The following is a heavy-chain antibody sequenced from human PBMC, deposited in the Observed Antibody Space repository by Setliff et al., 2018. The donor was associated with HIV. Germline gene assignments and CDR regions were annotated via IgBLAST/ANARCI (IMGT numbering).Heavy chain of an antibody. CDR3: ARVIQSSSFLFEC. CDR2: IYQTGTT. V-gene: IGHV4-38-2*01. CDR1: GFSINSGYY. Sequence: PSETLSLTCAVSGFSINSGYYWGWIRQPPGKGLEWIGSIYQTGTTYYNPSLKSRATISVDTSKTQFSLNLTSVTAADTAIYYCARVIQSSSFLFECWGQGALVTVSS. J-gene: IGHJ4*02. D-gene: IGHD3-22*01.